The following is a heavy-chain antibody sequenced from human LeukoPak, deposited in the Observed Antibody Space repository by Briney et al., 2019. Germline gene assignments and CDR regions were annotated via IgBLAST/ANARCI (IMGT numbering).Heavy chain of an antibody. CDR2: IYTSGST. V-gene: IGHV4-4*09. D-gene: IGHD5-24*01. CDR1: GGSISSYY. Sequence: PSETLSLTCTVSGGSISSYYWSWIRQPPGKGLEWIGYIYTSGSTNYNPSLKSRVTISVDTSKNQFSLKLSSVTAADTAVYYCARLGDGYKSGDYWGQGTLVTVSS. CDR3: ARLGDGYKSGDY. J-gene: IGHJ4*02.